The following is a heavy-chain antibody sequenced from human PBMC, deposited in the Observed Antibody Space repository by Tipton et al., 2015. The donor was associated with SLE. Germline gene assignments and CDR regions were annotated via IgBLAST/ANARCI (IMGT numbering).Heavy chain of an antibody. D-gene: IGHD5-12*01. CDR2: VNHSGST. V-gene: IGHV4-34*01. CDR3: ARRHYSGPFDS. Sequence: TPSLTCDVSGGSFSGFYWHWIRQPPGKGLEWIGEVNHSGSTGYNPSLKSRVTMSVDTSKHQFSLKLNSVTAADTAVYYCARRHYSGPFDSWGQGTLVTVSS. CDR1: GGSFSGFY. J-gene: IGHJ4*02.